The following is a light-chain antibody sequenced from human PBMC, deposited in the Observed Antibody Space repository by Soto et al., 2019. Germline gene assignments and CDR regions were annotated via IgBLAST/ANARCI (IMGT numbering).Light chain of an antibody. CDR2: DND. V-gene: IGLV1-51*01. Sequence: QSVLTQPPSVSAAPGQKVTVSCSGSRSNIGNNYVSWYQHLPGTAPKLLIYDNDKRPSGIPDRFSASKSGTSATLDITGLQTGDEADYYCEAWDSNLSVGVFGGGTKLTVL. CDR1: RSNIGNNY. J-gene: IGLJ3*02. CDR3: EAWDSNLSVGV.